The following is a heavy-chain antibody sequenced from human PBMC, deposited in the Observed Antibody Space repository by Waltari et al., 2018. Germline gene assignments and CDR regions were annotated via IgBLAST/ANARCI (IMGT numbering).Heavy chain of an antibody. Sequence: QVQLQQWGAGLLKPSETLSLTCAVYGGSFSGYYWSWIHQPPGKVLEWIGEINHSGSTNYNPSLKSRVTISVDTSKNQFSLKLSSVTAADTAVYYCARGLRYITMVRGAHFDYWGQGTLVTVSS. CDR2: INHSGST. J-gene: IGHJ4*02. CDR1: GGSFSGYY. D-gene: IGHD3-10*01. V-gene: IGHV4-34*01. CDR3: ARGLRYITMVRGAHFDY.